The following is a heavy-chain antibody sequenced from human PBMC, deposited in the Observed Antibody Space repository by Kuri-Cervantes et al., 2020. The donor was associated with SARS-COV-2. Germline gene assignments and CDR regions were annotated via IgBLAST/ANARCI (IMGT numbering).Heavy chain of an antibody. V-gene: IGHV4-39*02. CDR2: IYHTGST. J-gene: IGHJ6*02. CDR3: ARGWSTSSPGAYSSNWRYYYYGMDV. D-gene: IGHD6-13*01. Sequence: SQTLSLTCAVSGVSISNTYYWAWVRRAPGKGLEWIGSIYHTGSTNYNPSLKSRVTTSLDTSKNHFSLKLTSVTAADTAMYYCARGWSTSSPGAYSSNWRYYYYGMDVWGQGTTVTVSS. CDR1: GVSISNTYY.